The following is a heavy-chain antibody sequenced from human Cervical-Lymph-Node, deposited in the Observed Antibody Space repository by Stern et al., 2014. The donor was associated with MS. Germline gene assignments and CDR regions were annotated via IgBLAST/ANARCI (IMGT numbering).Heavy chain of an antibody. CDR2: VIAVPGIA. J-gene: IGHJ4*02. CDR1: GDTFSSYS. D-gene: IGHD3-22*01. V-gene: IGHV1-69*09. Sequence: VQLVESGAEVKKPGASVKVSCKASGDTFSSYSISWARQAPGQGNEWLGRVIAVPGIANYVQQFQGRVSITADKSTSTSYMELRSLISEDTAVYYCARHIESIGYFSPLDYWGQGTLVTVSS. CDR3: ARHIESIGYFSPLDY.